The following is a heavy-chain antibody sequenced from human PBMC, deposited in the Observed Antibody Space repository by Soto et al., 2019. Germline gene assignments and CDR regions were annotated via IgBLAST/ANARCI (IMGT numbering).Heavy chain of an antibody. V-gene: IGHV4-59*08. CDR3: ARLIVATETFDY. D-gene: IGHD5-12*01. CDR2: IYYAGST. Sequence: QVRLQESGPGLVKPSETLSLTCTGSGGSMISYYWSWIRQPPGRGLEWIGFIYYAGSTKYNPSLNSRVTISVDTSKTQFSLTVSSVNSADTAVYYCARLIVATETFDYWGQGTLVTVSS. J-gene: IGHJ4*02. CDR1: GGSMISYY.